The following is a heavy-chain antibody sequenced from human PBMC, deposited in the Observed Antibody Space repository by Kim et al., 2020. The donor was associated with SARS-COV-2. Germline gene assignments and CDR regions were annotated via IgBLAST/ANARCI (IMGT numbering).Heavy chain of an antibody. Sequence: GGSLRLSCAASGCTFSSYAMSWVRQAPGKGLEWVSAISGSGGSTYYADPVKGRFTISRDNSKNTLYLQMNSLRAEDTAVYYCAKDGSILDYYYGMDVWGQGTTVTVSS. CDR1: GCTFSSYA. V-gene: IGHV3-23*01. D-gene: IGHD3-3*01. CDR2: ISGSGGST. J-gene: IGHJ6*02. CDR3: AKDGSILDYYYGMDV.